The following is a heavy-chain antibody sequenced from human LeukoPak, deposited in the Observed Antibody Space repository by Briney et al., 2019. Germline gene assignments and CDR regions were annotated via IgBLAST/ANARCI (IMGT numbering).Heavy chain of an antibody. J-gene: IGHJ4*02. CDR2: IYYSGST. D-gene: IGHD2-21*01. CDR3: ARRGVISFDY. Sequence: SETLSLTCTVSGGSISSSSYYWGWIRQPPGKGLEWIGSIYYSGSTYYNPSLKSRVTISVDTSKNQFSLKLSSVTAADTAVYYCARRGVISFDYCGQGTLVTVSS. V-gene: IGHV4-39*01. CDR1: GGSISSSSYY.